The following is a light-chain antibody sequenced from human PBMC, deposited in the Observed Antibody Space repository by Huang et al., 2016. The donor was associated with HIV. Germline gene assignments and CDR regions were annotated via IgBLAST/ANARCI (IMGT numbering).Light chain of an antibody. CDR2: KVS. CDR1: QTLVHDDGNTY. V-gene: IGKV2-30*02. CDR3: MQGIYWPLT. J-gene: IGKJ3*01. Sequence: VVMTQSPLSLPVTLGQPASISCRSSQTLVHDDGNTYLNWFQQRPGPPPRRLIYKVSNRDSGVPDRFSGSGSGTEFTLKIRRVEAEDVGVYYCMQGIYWPLTFGPGTKVHIK.